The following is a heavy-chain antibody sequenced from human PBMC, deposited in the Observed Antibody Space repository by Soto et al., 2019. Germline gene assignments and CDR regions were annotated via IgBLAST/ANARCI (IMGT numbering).Heavy chain of an antibody. D-gene: IGHD3-10*01. CDR3: ARNMHYYYGVGRCNGHGL. CDR2: INPRFGDT. Sequence: QVQLVQSGAELKEPGDSVRVSCEASGYTFTAYYIHWVRQAPGQGLEWMGWINPRFGDTSYAQDFHGRDAMTRDTSISTVCAELSGLVSLGTALYCCARNMHYYYGVGRCNGHGLGVQGTRVSVFS. J-gene: IGHJ6*02. V-gene: IGHV1-2*02. CDR1: GYTFTAYY.